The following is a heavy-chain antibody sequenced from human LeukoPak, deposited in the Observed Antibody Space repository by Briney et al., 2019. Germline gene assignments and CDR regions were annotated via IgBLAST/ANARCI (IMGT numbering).Heavy chain of an antibody. V-gene: IGHV5-51*01. CDR2: IYPGDSDT. Sequence: KVSCKVSGYTLSELSMYWVRQAPGKGLEWMGIIYPGDSDTRYSPSFQGQVTISADKSISTAYLQWSSLKASDTAMYYCARHGIQLWSSFDYWGQGTLVTVSS. CDR3: ARHGIQLWSSFDY. D-gene: IGHD5-18*01. J-gene: IGHJ4*02. CDR1: GYTLSELS.